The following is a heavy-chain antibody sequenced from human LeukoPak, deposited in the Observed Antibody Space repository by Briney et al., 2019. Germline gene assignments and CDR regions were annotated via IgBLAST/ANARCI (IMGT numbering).Heavy chain of an antibody. J-gene: IGHJ4*02. V-gene: IGHV1-18*01. D-gene: IGHD3-22*01. Sequence: ASVKVSCKASGYTFTSYGIIWVRQAPGQGLEWMGWISAYNGNTNYAQKLQGRVTMTTDTSTSTAYMELRSLRSDDTAVYYCARERVVTPGVFLADYWGQGTLVTVSS. CDR2: ISAYNGNT. CDR1: GYTFTSYG. CDR3: ARERVVTPGVFLADY.